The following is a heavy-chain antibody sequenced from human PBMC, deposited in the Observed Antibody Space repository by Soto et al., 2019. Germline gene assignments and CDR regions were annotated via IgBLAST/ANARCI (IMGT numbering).Heavy chain of an antibody. CDR3: AADRASWTFDY. V-gene: IGHV1-58*01. Sequence: SVEVSCKASGFTFTSCAVQWVRQARGQRLEWIGWIVVGSGNTNYAQKFQERVTITRDMSTSTAYMELSSLRSEDTAVYYCAADRASWTFDYWGKGTLVTVSS. CDR2: IVVGSGNT. CDR1: GFTFTSCA. J-gene: IGHJ4*02. D-gene: IGHD2-15*01.